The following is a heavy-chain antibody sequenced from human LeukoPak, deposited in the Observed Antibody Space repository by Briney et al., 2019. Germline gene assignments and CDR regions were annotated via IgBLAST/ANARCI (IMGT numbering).Heavy chain of an antibody. CDR3: ARGDFWSGVYYFDY. CDR2: INPSGGST. D-gene: IGHD3-3*01. V-gene: IGHV1-46*01. CDR1: GGTFTSYY. Sequence: ASVKVSCKASGGTFTSYYMHWVRQALGQGLEWMGIINPSGGSTNYAQKFQGRVTITADKSTSTAYMELSSLRSEDTAVYYCARGDFWSGVYYFDYWGQGTLVTVSS. J-gene: IGHJ4*02.